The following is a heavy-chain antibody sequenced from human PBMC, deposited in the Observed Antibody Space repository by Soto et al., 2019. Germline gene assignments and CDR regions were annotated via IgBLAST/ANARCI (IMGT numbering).Heavy chain of an antibody. CDR1: GGSFSGYY. Sequence: SETLSLTCAVYGGSFSGYYWSWIRQPPGKGLEWIGEINHSGSTNYSPSLKSRVTISVDTSKNQFSLKLSSVTAADTAVYYRARLCSSTRWDWFDTWGQGTLVTVSS. CDR2: INHSGST. D-gene: IGHD2-2*01. CDR3: ARLCSSTRWDWFDT. J-gene: IGHJ5*02. V-gene: IGHV4-34*01.